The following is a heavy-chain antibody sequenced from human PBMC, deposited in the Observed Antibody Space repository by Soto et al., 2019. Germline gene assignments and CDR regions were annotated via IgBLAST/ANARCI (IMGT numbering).Heavy chain of an antibody. J-gene: IGHJ5*02. CDR1: GGPFSGYY. V-gene: IGHV4-34*01. D-gene: IGHD3-10*01. CDR3: ARGEYYGSGTPTSP. CDR2: INHSGST. Sequence: SETLSLTCAVYGGPFSGYYRSWIRQPPGKGLEWIGEINHSGSTNYNPSLKSRVTISVDTSKNQFSLKLSSVTAADTAVYYCARGEYYGSGTPTSPWGQGTLVTVSS.